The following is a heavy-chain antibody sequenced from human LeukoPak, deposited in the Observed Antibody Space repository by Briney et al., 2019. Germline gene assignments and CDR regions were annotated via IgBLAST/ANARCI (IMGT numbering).Heavy chain of an antibody. V-gene: IGHV3-9*03. CDR2: ISWNSGSI. Sequence: TGGSLRLSCAASGFTFDDYAMHWVRQAPGKGLEWVSGISWNSGSIGYADSVKGRFTISRDNAKNSLYLQMNSLRAEDMALYYCAKDIWYNWNDAVFDYWGQGTLVTVSS. CDR1: GFTFDDYA. D-gene: IGHD1-1*01. J-gene: IGHJ4*02. CDR3: AKDIWYNWNDAVFDY.